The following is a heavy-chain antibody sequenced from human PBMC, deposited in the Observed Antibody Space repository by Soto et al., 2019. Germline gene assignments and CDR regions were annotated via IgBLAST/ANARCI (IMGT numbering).Heavy chain of an antibody. J-gene: IGHJ4*02. CDR3: ARGLGEFSKALDY. CDR2: IHYSGST. V-gene: IGHV4-31*03. D-gene: IGHD3-16*01. Sequence: QVQLQETGPGLVRSSQTLSLTCTVSGGSISGGAYYWSWIRQHPGKGLEWIGNIHYSGSTYYNPSLKSRLTISVDTPKNLFSLKLSSVTAADTAVYYCARGLGEFSKALDYWGQGTLVTVSS. CDR1: GGSISGGAYY.